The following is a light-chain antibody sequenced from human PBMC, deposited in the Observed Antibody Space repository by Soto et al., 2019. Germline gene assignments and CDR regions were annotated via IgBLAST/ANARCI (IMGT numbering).Light chain of an antibody. CDR3: CSYGGGYTPLV. Sequence: FVLPQPRSVSASPGHSVTLSCTGSRSDVGVYNYVSWYQQHPGKAPKLMIYDVSKRPSGVPGRFSGSKSGNTASLTISGLQAEDEADYYCCSYGGGYTPLVFGGGNKVTVL. V-gene: IGLV2-11*01. CDR1: RSDVGVYNY. J-gene: IGLJ2*01. CDR2: DVS.